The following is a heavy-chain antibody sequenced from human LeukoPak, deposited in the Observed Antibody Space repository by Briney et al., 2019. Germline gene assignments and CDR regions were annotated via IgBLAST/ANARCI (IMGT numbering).Heavy chain of an antibody. Sequence: SETLSLTCTVSGYSISSGYYWGWIRQPPGKGLEWIGSIYHSGSTYYNPSLKSRVTISVDTPKNQFSLKLSSVTAADTAVYYCARGHYDSSGYYYGYMDVWGKGTTVTVSS. CDR3: ARGHYDSSGYYYGYMDV. D-gene: IGHD3-22*01. CDR1: GYSISSGYY. CDR2: IYHSGST. J-gene: IGHJ6*03. V-gene: IGHV4-38-2*02.